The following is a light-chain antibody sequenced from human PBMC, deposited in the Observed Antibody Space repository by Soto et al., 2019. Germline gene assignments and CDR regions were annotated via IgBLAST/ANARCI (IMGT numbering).Light chain of an antibody. CDR2: DAS. Sequence: EIVLTQSPGTLSLSPGERATLSCRASQSVSSSYVAWYEQKPGRAPMLLIYDASSRATGITDSFSGSGSGTEFTITIISREPEDFAVYYCHQHGSSPSITFGQGTRLEIK. J-gene: IGKJ5*01. V-gene: IGKV3-20*01. CDR1: QSVSSSY. CDR3: HQHGSSPSIT.